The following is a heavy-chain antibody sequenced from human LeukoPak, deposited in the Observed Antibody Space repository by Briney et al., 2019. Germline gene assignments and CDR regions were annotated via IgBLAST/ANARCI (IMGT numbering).Heavy chain of an antibody. J-gene: IGHJ4*02. CDR2: ITSSGTYI. CDR1: GFSFNSFS. CDR3: ARVFDVDYFSATGYSDY. Sequence: EGSLRLSCAASGFSFNSFSMNWVRQAPGRGLEWVSYITSSGTYIYYADSVRGRFTISRDNARNSLYLQMDSLTAEDTAIYYCARVFDVDYFSATGYSDYWGQGVLVTVSS. V-gene: IGHV3-21*06. D-gene: IGHD2/OR15-2a*01.